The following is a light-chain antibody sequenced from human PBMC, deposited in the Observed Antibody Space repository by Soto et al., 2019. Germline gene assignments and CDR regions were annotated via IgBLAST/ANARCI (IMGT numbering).Light chain of an antibody. CDR1: QTISSW. Sequence: DIQMTQSPSTLSGSVGARVTITCRARQTISSWLAWYQQKPGKAPKLLIYKASTLKSGVPSRFSGSGSGTEFTLNISSLQPDDFATDYCQHYNSYSEAFGQGTKVELK. CDR2: KAS. J-gene: IGKJ1*01. V-gene: IGKV1-5*03. CDR3: QHYNSYSEA.